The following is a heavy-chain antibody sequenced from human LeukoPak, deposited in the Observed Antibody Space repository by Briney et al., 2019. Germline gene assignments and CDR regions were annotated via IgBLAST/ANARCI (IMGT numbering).Heavy chain of an antibody. CDR1: GFTFDDYA. J-gene: IGHJ5*02. V-gene: IGHV3-9*01. D-gene: IGHD6-6*01. CDR2: ISWNSGSI. CDR3: ARRGQLTNWFDP. Sequence: GGSLRLSCAASGFTFDDYAMHWVRQAPGKGLVWVSGISWNSGSIDYADSVKGRFTISRDNAKNSLYLQMNSLRAEDTALYYCARRGQLTNWFDPWGQGTLVTVSS.